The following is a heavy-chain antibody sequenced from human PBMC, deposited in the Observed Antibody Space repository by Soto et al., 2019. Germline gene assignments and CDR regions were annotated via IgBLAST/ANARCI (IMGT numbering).Heavy chain of an antibody. CDR1: GFTFDDYA. CDR2: ISWNSGNI. D-gene: IGHD1-26*01. V-gene: IGHV3-9*01. CDR3: ARDASITTSYLPY. Sequence: EVQLVESGGGLVQPGRSLRLSCVTSGFTFDDYAMHWVRQAPGKGLEWVSSISWNSGNIDYADSVKGRFTVSRDNARNSLYLHMDSLRSEDTALYYGARDASITTSYLPYWGQGTLVTVSS. J-gene: IGHJ4*02.